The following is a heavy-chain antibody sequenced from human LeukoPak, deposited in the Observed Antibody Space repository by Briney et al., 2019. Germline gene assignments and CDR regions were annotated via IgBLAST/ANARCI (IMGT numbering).Heavy chain of an antibody. J-gene: IGHJ3*02. CDR3: ARLVGATYAFDI. CDR1: GGTFSSYA. V-gene: IGHV1-46*01. D-gene: IGHD1-26*01. CDR2: INPSGGST. Sequence: ASVKVSCKASGGTFSSYAISWVRQAPGQGLEWMGIINPSGGSTSYAQKFQGRVTMTRDMSTSTVYMELSSLRSEDTAVYYCARLVGATYAFDIWGQGTMVTVSS.